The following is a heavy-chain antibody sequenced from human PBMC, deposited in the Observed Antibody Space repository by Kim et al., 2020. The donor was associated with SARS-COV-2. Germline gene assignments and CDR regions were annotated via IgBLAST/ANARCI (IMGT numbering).Heavy chain of an antibody. D-gene: IGHD3-22*01. CDR2: IYYSGST. J-gene: IGHJ4*02. V-gene: IGHV4-31*03. CDR1: GGSISSGGYY. Sequence: SETLSLTCTVSGGSISSGGYYWSWIRQHPGKGLEWIGYIYYSGSTYYNPSLKSRVTISVDTSKNQFSLKLSSVTAADTAVYYCARGNLLPDYYDSSGYFLFDYWGQGTLVTVSS. CDR3: ARGNLLPDYYDSSGYFLFDY.